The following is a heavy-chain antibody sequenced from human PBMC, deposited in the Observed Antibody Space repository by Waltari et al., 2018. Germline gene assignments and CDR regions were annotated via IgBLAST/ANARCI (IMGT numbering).Heavy chain of an antibody. J-gene: IGHJ5*02. CDR3: AAVRRLRFLEWLSFDP. V-gene: IGHV1-24*01. D-gene: IGHD3-3*01. Sequence: QVQLVQSGAEVKKPGASVKVSCKVSGYTLTELSMHWVRQAPGKGLEWMGGFEPEDGETIYAQKFQGRVTMTEDTSTDTAYMELSSLRSEDTAVYYCAAVRRLRFLEWLSFDPWGQGTLVTVSS. CDR2: FEPEDGET. CDR1: GYTLTELS.